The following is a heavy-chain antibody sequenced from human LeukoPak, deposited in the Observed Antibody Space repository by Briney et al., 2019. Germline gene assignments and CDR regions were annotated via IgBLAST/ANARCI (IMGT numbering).Heavy chain of an antibody. CDR1: GFIFSDYY. D-gene: IGHD3-10*01. V-gene: IGHV3-11*01. CDR3: ARESPYYYGAGSYYLSY. CDR2: ISSPGTTI. Sequence: GGSLTLSCALAGFIFSDYYMSWFRHAPGKGLECISYISSPGTTIFYADSGKGRFTTSKDNAKSSLYLQMNSLRAEDTAVYYCARESPYYYGAGSYYLSYWGQGTLVTVSS. J-gene: IGHJ4*02.